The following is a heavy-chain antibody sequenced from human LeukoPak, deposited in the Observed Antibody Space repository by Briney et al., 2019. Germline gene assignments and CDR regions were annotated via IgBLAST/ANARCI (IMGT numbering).Heavy chain of an antibody. CDR2: ISTTSSHI. Sequence: GGSLRLSCAASGFTFRSYEMNWVRQAPGKGLEWVSYISTTSSHIYYADSVKGRFTISRDNAKNSLYLQMNSLRVEDTAVYYCARDLVQLWSKDYWGQGTLVTVSS. V-gene: IGHV3-48*03. CDR1: GFTFRSYE. J-gene: IGHJ4*02. D-gene: IGHD5-18*01. CDR3: ARDLVQLWSKDY.